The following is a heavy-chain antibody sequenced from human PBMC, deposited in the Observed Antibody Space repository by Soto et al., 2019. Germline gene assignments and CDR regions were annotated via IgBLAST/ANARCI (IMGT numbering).Heavy chain of an antibody. CDR2: IYHSGST. D-gene: IGHD3-10*01. CDR3: AIYYYGSVYGMDV. Sequence: SETLSLTCAVSGGSISSINWWSWVRQPPGKGLEWIGEIYHSGSTNYNPSLKSRVTISVDKSKNQFSLKLSSVTAADTAVYYCAIYYYGSVYGMDVWGQGTTVTVSS. CDR1: GGSISSINW. V-gene: IGHV4-4*02. J-gene: IGHJ6*02.